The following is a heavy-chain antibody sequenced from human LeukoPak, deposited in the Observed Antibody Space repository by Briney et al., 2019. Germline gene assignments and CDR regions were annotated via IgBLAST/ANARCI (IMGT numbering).Heavy chain of an antibody. V-gene: IGHV1-46*01. J-gene: IGHJ5*02. CDR3: ATDHSMANTAWWFDP. CDR1: GYTFTSYG. Sequence: ASVKVSCKASGYTFTSYGITWVRQAPGQGLEWMGVINPSGTGTSYAQKFQGRITMSRDTSTSTVYMELSSLRSEDTAFYYCATDHSMANTAWWFDPWGQGTLVTVSS. D-gene: IGHD5-24*01. CDR2: INPSGTGT.